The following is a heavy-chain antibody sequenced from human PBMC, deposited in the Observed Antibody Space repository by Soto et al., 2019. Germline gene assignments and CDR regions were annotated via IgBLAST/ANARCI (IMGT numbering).Heavy chain of an antibody. Sequence: QVQLVQSGAEVKRPGSSVKVSCKASGDTFNFYSINWVRQAPGLGLEWMGRVNPIVSMSNYAQKFQGRVTMTADKSTSTAYMELSSLGSEDTAIYYCASSYGSGYRAVDYWGEGALCTVSS. J-gene: IGHJ4*02. V-gene: IGHV1-69*02. CDR2: VNPIVSMS. D-gene: IGHD3-10*01. CDR3: ASSYGSGYRAVDY. CDR1: GDTFNFYS.